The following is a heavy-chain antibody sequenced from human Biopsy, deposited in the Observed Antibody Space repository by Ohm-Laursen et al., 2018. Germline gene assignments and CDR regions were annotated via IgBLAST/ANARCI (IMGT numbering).Heavy chain of an antibody. V-gene: IGHV3-33*01. J-gene: IGHJ4*02. D-gene: IGHD4-17*01. CDR3: ALAAAQTVTHFDY. Sequence: SLRLSCAASGFIFKSYGMHWVRQAPGKGLEWVALIWYDGSDQYYADPVKGRFTISRDNSKNTLYLQMNSLRADDTAVYYCALAAAQTVTHFDYWGQGTLVTVSS. CDR2: IWYDGSDQ. CDR1: GFIFKSYG.